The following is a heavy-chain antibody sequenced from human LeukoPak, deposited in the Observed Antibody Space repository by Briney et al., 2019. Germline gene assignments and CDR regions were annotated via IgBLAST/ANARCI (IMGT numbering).Heavy chain of an antibody. V-gene: IGHV1-18*01. J-gene: IGHJ3*02. CDR3: ARDRGYATMIVVVQFDAFDI. CDR1: GYTFTSYG. CDR2: ISAYNGNT. D-gene: IGHD3-22*01. Sequence: GASVKVSCKASGYTFTSYGISWVRQAPGQGLEWMGWISAYNGNTNYAQKLQGRVTMTTDTSMSTAYMELRSLRSDDTAVYYCARDRGYATMIVVVQFDAFDIWGQGTMVTVSS.